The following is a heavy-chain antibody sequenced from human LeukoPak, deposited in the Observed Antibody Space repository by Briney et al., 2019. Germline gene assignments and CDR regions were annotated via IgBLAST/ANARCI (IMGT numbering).Heavy chain of an antibody. V-gene: IGHV1-69*04. CDR3: AMLAAVGDYLNEWFDP. CDR2: IIPIFGIA. CDR1: GGTFSSYA. J-gene: IGHJ5*02. D-gene: IGHD4-17*01. Sequence: SVKVSCKASGGTFSSYAISWVRQAPGQGLEWMGRIIPIFGIANYAQKFQGRVTITADKSTCTAYVELSSLRSEDTAVYYCAMLAAVGDYLNEWFDPWGQGTLVTVSS.